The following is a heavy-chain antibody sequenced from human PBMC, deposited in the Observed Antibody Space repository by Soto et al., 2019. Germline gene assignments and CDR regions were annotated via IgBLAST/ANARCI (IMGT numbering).Heavy chain of an antibody. J-gene: IGHJ5*02. CDR3: ARQRGDYIWGSYRPNWFDP. CDR1: GGSLSSSTYY. Sequence: SQTLSLTCTVCGGSLSSSTYYWGLIRQAPWKGLEWIGTIYYSGSTYYNPYLKSRVTISVDTSKNQFSLKLSSVTAADTAVYYCARQRGDYIWGSYRPNWFDPWGQGTLVTVS. CDR2: IYYSGST. D-gene: IGHD3-16*02. V-gene: IGHV4-39*01.